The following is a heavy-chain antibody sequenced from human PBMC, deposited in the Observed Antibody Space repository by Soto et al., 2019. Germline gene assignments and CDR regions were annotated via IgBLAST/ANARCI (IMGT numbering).Heavy chain of an antibody. V-gene: IGHV4-30-4*01. D-gene: IGHD3-22*01. Sequence: QVQLQESGPGLVKPSQTLSLTCTVSGDSIRSGGYYWSWIRQPPGKGLEWIGYIDHSGSTYYNPSLKRRVNISVDTYKNQSALKVKSVTAADTAVYYCARILRTTMIRWFDPWGQGTLVTVAS. J-gene: IGHJ5*02. CDR1: GDSIRSGGYY. CDR2: IDHSGST. CDR3: ARILRTTMIRWFDP.